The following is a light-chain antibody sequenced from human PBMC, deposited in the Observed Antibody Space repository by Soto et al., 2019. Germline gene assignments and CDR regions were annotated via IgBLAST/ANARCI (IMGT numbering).Light chain of an antibody. CDR1: QSVNIN. CDR2: STS. J-gene: IGKJ1*01. Sequence: EIVMTQSPATLSVSPWERATLSCRASQSVNINLAWYQQKPGQAPRLLISSTSSRATGIPDRFSGSGSGTDFTLTISRLEPEDFAVYYCQQYGSPPQTFGQGTKVDIK. CDR3: QQYGSPPQT. V-gene: IGKV3-20*01.